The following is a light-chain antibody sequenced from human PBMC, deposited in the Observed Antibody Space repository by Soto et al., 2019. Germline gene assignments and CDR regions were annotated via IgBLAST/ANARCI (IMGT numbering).Light chain of an antibody. CDR2: GAS. CDR1: RTVFSSSTSKNY. CDR3: HQYGTAPLT. J-gene: IGKJ3*01. Sequence: DIVMTQSPDSLAVSLGEGATISCKSSRTVFSSSTSKNYLAWYQQKRGQAPRLLIYGASSRATGIPDRFSGSGSGTDFTLTISRLEPEDFSVYYCHQYGTAPLTFGPGTKVDIK. V-gene: IGKV4-1*01.